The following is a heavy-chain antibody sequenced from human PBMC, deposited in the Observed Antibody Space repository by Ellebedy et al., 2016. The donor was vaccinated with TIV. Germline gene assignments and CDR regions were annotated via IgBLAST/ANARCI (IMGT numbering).Heavy chain of an antibody. J-gene: IGHJ3*02. CDR3: ARDRVGSYSDVDI. D-gene: IGHD1-26*01. Sequence: MPSETLSLTCTVAGGSISIYSWGWIRQPAGKGLEWIGYIYYIGSTNYNPSLKSRVTISVETSKTQFSLKLSSVTAADTAVYYCARDRVGSYSDVDIWGQGTMVTVSS. V-gene: IGHV4-59*01. CDR2: IYYIGST. CDR1: GGSISIYS.